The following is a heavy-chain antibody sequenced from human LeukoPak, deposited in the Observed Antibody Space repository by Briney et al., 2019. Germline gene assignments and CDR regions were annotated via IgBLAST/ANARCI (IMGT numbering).Heavy chain of an antibody. Sequence: GASVKVSCKASGGTFSSYAISWVRQAPGQGLEWMGGIIPIFGTANYAQKFQGRVTITADKSTSTAYMELSSLRSEDTAVYYCARDAYGHKIFDYWGQGTLVTVSS. D-gene: IGHD4-17*01. CDR1: GGTFSSYA. CDR2: IIPIFGTA. CDR3: ARDAYGHKIFDY. J-gene: IGHJ4*02. V-gene: IGHV1-69*06.